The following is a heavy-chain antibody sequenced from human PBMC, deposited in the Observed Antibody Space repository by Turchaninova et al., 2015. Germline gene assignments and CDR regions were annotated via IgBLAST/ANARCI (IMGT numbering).Heavy chain of an antibody. Sequence: QVQLVQSGAEVKKPGASVTVSCKASGYTFTSYYMQWVRQAPGHGTEWLGIINPSGGSTGYAKKFQVRDTMNRDTSTSTVYMELSSLRSEDTAVYYCARGYQLLWCFLGAFDIWGQGTMVTVSS. V-gene: IGHV1-46*01. D-gene: IGHD2-2*01. CDR2: INPSGGST. CDR3: ARGYQLLWCFLGAFDI. J-gene: IGHJ3*02. CDR1: GYTFTSYY.